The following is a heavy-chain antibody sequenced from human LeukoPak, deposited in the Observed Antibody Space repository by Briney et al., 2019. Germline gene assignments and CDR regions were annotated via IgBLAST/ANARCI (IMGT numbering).Heavy chain of an antibody. J-gene: IGHJ4*02. Sequence: TGGSLRPSCAASGFTVSSNYMSWVRQAPGKGLEWVSVIYSGGSTYYADSVKGRFTISRDNSKNTLYLQMNSLRAEDTAVYYCARDGDYGDYRDPFDYWGQGTLVTVSS. CDR1: GFTVSSNY. CDR2: IYSGGST. D-gene: IGHD4-17*01. CDR3: ARDGDYGDYRDPFDY. V-gene: IGHV3-66*01.